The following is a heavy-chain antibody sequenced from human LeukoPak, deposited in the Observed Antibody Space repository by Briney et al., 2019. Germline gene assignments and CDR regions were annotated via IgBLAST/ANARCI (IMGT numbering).Heavy chain of an antibody. D-gene: IGHD3-3*01. V-gene: IGHV1-69*01. Sequence: SVKVSCKASGGTFSSYAISWVRQAPGQGLEWMGGIIPIFGTANYAQKFQGRVTITSDESTSTAYMELSSLRSEDTAVYYCARDPGPENDFWSGLSYYYYMDVWGKGTTVTVSS. CDR1: GGTFSSYA. CDR2: IIPIFGTA. J-gene: IGHJ6*03. CDR3: ARDPGPENDFWSGLSYYYYMDV.